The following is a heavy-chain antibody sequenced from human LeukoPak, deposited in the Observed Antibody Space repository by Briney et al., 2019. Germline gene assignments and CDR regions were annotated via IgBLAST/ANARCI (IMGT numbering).Heavy chain of an antibody. CDR2: INWNGGST. D-gene: IGHD3-22*01. CDR3: ARVQFYDSSGYYLGYFDY. J-gene: IGHJ4*02. V-gene: IGHV3-20*04. CDR1: GFTFDDYG. Sequence: PGGSLRLSCAASGFTFDDYGMSWVRQAPGKGLEWVSGINWNGGSTGYADSVKGRFTISRDNAKNSLYLQMNSLRAEDTALYYCARVQFYDSSGYYLGYFDYWGQRTLVTVSS.